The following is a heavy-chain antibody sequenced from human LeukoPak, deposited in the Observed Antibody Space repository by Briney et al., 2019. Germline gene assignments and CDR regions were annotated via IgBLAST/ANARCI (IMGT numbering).Heavy chain of an antibody. CDR2: ISSRSTYI. V-gene: IGHV3-21*01. CDR1: GFTFSSFS. Sequence: GGSLRLSCAASGFTFSSFSMNWVRQAQGKGLEWVSSISSRSTYIYYADSVRGRFTISRDNAKNSLYLQMNSLRAEDTAVYYCARASPSGYDYWGQGTLVTVSS. J-gene: IGHJ4*02. D-gene: IGHD3-22*01. CDR3: ARASPSGYDY.